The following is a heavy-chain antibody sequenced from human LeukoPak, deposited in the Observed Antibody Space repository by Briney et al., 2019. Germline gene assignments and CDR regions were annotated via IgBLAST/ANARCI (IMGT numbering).Heavy chain of an antibody. CDR1: GFTLSSYW. Sequence: GGSLRLSCAASGFTLSSYWMHWVRQAPGKGLVWVSRINSDGRTNYADSVKDRFTIYSDNANNTVSLQMNSLRAEDTCVYYCARAPSEIGGYYPEYFRHWGQGTLVIVSS. D-gene: IGHD3-22*01. CDR2: INSDGRT. J-gene: IGHJ1*01. CDR3: ARAPSEIGGYYPEYFRH. V-gene: IGHV3-74*01.